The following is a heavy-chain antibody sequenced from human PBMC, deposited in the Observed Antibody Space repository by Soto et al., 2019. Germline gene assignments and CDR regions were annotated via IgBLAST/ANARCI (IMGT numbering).Heavy chain of an antibody. CDR3: ARDHDILTGYYYYYYMDV. D-gene: IGHD3-9*01. V-gene: IGHV1-18*01. Sequence: ASVKVSCKASGYTFTSYGISWVRQAPGQGLEWMGWISAYNGNTNYAQKLQGRVTMTTDTSTSTAYMELRSLRSDDTAVYYCARDHDILTGYYYYYYMDVWGKGTTVTVSS. J-gene: IGHJ6*03. CDR1: GYTFTSYG. CDR2: ISAYNGNT.